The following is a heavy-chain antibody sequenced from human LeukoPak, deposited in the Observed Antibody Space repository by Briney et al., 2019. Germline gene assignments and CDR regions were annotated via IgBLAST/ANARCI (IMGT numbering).Heavy chain of an antibody. CDR3: ARQRYQLFYIQSDS. CDR1: GFRFNSYW. CDR2: IKQDGSEK. D-gene: IGHD2-8*01. J-gene: IGHJ5*01. V-gene: IGHV3-7*01. Sequence: GGSLRLSCAASGFRFNSYWMTWVRQAPGKGLEWVANIKQDGSEKYYVDSVKGRFTISRDNAKNSVYLQMNSLRAEDTALYFCARQRYQLFYIQSDSWGQGTRVTVSS.